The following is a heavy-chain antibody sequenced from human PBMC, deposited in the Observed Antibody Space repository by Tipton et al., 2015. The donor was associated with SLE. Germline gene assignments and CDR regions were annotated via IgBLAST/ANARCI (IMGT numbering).Heavy chain of an antibody. CDR1: GGSISSTTYY. D-gene: IGHD6-19*01. CDR3: ARASEWLVRGWFDP. CDR2: INHIGKT. Sequence: TLSLTCTVSGGSISSTTYYWYWIRQPPGKGLEWIGEINHIGKTNYNPSLKSRVTISVDTSKNQFSLTLTSVTAADTAVYYCARASEWLVRGWFDPWGQGTLVSVSS. V-gene: IGHV4-39*07. J-gene: IGHJ5*02.